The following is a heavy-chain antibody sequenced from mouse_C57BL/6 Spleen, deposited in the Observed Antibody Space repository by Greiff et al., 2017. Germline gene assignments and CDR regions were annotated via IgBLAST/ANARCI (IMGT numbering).Heavy chain of an antibody. V-gene: IGHV1-69*01. CDR3: AGTIEGDAMDY. Sequence: QVQLQQPGAELVMPGASVKLSCKASGYTFTSYWMHWVKQRPGQGLEWIGVIDPSDSYTNYNQKFKGKSTLTVDKSSSTAYMQLSSLTSKDSAVDYCAGTIEGDAMDYWGQGTSVTVSS. J-gene: IGHJ4*01. D-gene: IGHD2-12*01. CDR1: GYTFTSYW. CDR2: IDPSDSYT.